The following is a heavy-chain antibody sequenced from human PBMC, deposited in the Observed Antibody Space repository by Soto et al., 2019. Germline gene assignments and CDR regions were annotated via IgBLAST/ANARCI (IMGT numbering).Heavy chain of an antibody. CDR1: GGSITDYS. CDR2: ISINGNS. Sequence: QVQVKESGPGLVKPSETLSLTCTVSGGSITDYSWSWIRQSAGKGLEWLGRISINGNSHYHPSLRSRVTMSIEKAKNQFSLNLRSVTAAATAVYYCARESGDNWTYEVDWGQGTLVTVSS. V-gene: IGHV4-4*07. D-gene: IGHD1-7*01. J-gene: IGHJ4*02. CDR3: ARESGDNWTYEVD.